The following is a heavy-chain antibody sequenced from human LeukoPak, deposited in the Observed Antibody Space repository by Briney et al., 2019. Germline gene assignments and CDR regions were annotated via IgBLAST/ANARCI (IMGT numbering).Heavy chain of an antibody. CDR3: ARGSLHYYDSSGYYVY. Sequence: SETLSLTCAVYGGSFSGYYWSWIRQPPGKGLEWIGEINHSGSTNYNPSLKSRVTISVDTSKNQFSLKLSSVTAADTAVYYCARGSLHYYDSSGYYVYWGQGTLVTVSS. CDR1: GGSFSGYY. V-gene: IGHV4-34*01. J-gene: IGHJ4*02. D-gene: IGHD3-22*01. CDR2: INHSGST.